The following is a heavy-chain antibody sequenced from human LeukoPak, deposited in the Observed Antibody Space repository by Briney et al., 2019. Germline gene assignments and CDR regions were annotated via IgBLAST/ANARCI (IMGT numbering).Heavy chain of an antibody. CDR2: ISYDGSNK. J-gene: IGHJ6*03. Sequence: AGGSLRLSCAASGFTFSSYAMHWVRQAPGKGLEWVAVISYDGSNKYYADSVKGRFTISRDNAKNSLYLQMNSLRAEDTAVYYCAREGNHYYYYYYMDVWGKGTTVTVSS. CDR3: AREGNHYYYYYYMDV. V-gene: IGHV3-30-3*01. CDR1: GFTFSSYA. D-gene: IGHD1-14*01.